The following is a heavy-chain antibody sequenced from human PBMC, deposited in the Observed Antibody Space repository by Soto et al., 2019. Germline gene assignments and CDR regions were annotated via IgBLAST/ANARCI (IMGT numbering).Heavy chain of an antibody. J-gene: IGHJ4*02. CDR2: INPYNGNI. V-gene: IGHV1-18*01. CDR1: GYTFTSYS. D-gene: IGHD6-13*01. CDR3: ARDLNLGLAAG. Sequence: QVQLVQSGAEVKKPGASVKVSCKASGYTFTSYSISWVRQAPGQGLEWMGWINPYNGNIKYAQKLQGRGTMTTDTSTSTAYMELRSLRSDGTAVYYCARDLNLGLAAGWGQGSLVTVSS.